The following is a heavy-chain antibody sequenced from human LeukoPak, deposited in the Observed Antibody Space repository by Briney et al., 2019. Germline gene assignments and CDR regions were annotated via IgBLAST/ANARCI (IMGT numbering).Heavy chain of an antibody. Sequence: GRSLRLSCAASGFTFKNYGLHWVRQAPGKGLEWVAVISKDGSDKYYPGSVRGRFTISRDNSKNTIYLQMDSLRAEDTAIYYCARDYWWNYDYWGQGTLVTVSS. CDR3: ARDYWWNYDY. J-gene: IGHJ4*02. V-gene: IGHV3-30*19. CDR2: ISKDGSDK. CDR1: GFTFKNYG. D-gene: IGHD1-7*01.